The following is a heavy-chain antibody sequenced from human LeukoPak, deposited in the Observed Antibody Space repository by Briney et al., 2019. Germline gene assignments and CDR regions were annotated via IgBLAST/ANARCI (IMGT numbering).Heavy chain of an antibody. CDR3: ARDGDTVVVVAANDY. J-gene: IGHJ4*02. CDR2: IQEDGKKE. D-gene: IGHD2-15*01. V-gene: IGHV3-7*01. CDR1: GFTFTKFW. Sequence: PGESLRLSCEASGFTFTKFWMSWVRQAPGKGLEWVANIQEDGKKENYVDSVRGRFTISRDNAKNSLYLQMNSLRAEDTAVYYCARDGDTVVVVAANDYWGQGTLVTVSS.